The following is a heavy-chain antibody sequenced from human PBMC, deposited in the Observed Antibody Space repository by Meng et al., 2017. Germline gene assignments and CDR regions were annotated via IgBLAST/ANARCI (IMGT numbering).Heavy chain of an antibody. Sequence: SVKVSCKASGGTFSSYAISWVRQAPGQGLEWMGWIIPIFGTTNYAQKFQGRVTITTDKSTSTAYMELSSLRSEDTAVYYCARVGYYYDSSGPLDIWGQGTMVTVSS. J-gene: IGHJ3*02. D-gene: IGHD3-22*01. V-gene: IGHV1-69*05. CDR2: IIPIFGTT. CDR3: ARVGYYYDSSGPLDI. CDR1: GGTFSSYA.